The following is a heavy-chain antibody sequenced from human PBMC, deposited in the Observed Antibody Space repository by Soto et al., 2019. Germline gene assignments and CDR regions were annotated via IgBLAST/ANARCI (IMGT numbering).Heavy chain of an antibody. J-gene: IGHJ4*02. D-gene: IGHD3-22*01. CDR1: GGTFSSYA. CDR2: IIPIFGTA. CDR3: ARDLKPHYYDSSGYYDY. V-gene: IGHV1-69*13. Sequence: SVKVSCKASGGTFSSYAISWVRQAPGQGLEWMGGIIPIFGTANYAQKFQGRVTITADESTSTAYMELSSLRSEDTAVYYCARDLKPHYYDSSGYYDYWGQGTLVTVSS.